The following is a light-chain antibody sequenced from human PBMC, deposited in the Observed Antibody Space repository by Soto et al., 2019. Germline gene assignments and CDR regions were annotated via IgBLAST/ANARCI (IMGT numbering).Light chain of an antibody. CDR1: SSNIGSHY. CDR3: AVWDASLTGWV. CDR2: RDG. V-gene: IGLV1-47*01. J-gene: IGLJ3*02. Sequence: QSALTQPPSASGTPGQSLTISCVGSSSNIGSHYVYWYQHLPGTAPKLLIFRDGQRPSGVPDRFFGSKSGTSASLAISGLRSEDEAHYYCAVWDASLTGWVFGGGTKVTVL.